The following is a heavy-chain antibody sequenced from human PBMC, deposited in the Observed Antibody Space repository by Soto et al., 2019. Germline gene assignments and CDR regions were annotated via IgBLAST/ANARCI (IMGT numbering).Heavy chain of an antibody. Sequence: PGGSLRLSCAASGFTFSSYGMHWVRQAPGKGLEWVAVIWYDGINKYYADSVKGRFTISRDNSKNTLYLQMNSLRAEDTAVYYCAIRPDDYGDYELYGMDVWGQGTTVTVSS. CDR2: IWYDGINK. V-gene: IGHV3-33*01. J-gene: IGHJ6*02. CDR1: GFTFSSYG. D-gene: IGHD4-17*01. CDR3: AIRPDDYGDYELYGMDV.